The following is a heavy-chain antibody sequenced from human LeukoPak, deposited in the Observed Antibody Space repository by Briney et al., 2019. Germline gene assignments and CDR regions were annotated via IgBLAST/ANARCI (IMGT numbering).Heavy chain of an antibody. CDR2: ISYDGSNK. J-gene: IGHJ6*02. Sequence: GGSLRLSCVASGFTFSNYGMHWVRQAPGKGLEWVAVISYDGSNKYYADSVKGRFTISRDNAKNTLYLQMNTLRVEDTAVYYCTRDLMDYDVSTGLHHYYMDVWGQGTTVTVSS. CDR3: TRDLMDYDVSTGLHHYYMDV. V-gene: IGHV3-30*12. D-gene: IGHD3-9*01. CDR1: GFTFSNYG.